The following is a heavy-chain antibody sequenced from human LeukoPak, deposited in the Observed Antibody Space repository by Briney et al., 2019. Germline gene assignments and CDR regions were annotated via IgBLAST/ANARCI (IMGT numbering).Heavy chain of an antibody. CDR2: MYHSGST. V-gene: IGHV4-38-2*02. CDR3: AGAGRALITAAGNLAY. D-gene: IGHD6-13*01. J-gene: IGHJ4*02. Sequence: SETLSLTCTVSGYSISSGHYWGWIRQPPGKGLEWIGSMYHSGSTYYNPPLKSRVTISEDTCKNQFSLKLRSVPAADTAVYCCAGAGRALITAAGNLAYWGQGTLVTVSS. CDR1: GYSISSGHY.